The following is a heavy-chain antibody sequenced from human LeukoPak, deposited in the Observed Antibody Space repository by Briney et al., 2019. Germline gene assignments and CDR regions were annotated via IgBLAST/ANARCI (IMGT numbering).Heavy chain of an antibody. Sequence: GGSLRLSCAASGFTFSSYWMHWVRQVPGKGLVWVARINSDGSSTNYADAVKGRFTISRDNAKNTLYLQMNSLRAEDTAVYYCARDGELVWFGEYDYWGQGTLVTVSS. CDR3: ARDGELVWFGEYDY. V-gene: IGHV3-74*01. J-gene: IGHJ4*02. D-gene: IGHD3-10*01. CDR2: INSDGSST. CDR1: GFTFSSYW.